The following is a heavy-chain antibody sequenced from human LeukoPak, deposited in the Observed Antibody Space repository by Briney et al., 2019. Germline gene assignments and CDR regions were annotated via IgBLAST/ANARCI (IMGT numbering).Heavy chain of an antibody. CDR2: ISWNSGSI. J-gene: IGHJ4*02. CDR3: AKTVGGYYSPGYYFDY. CDR1: GFTFDDYA. V-gene: IGHV3-9*01. D-gene: IGHD3-22*01. Sequence: PGRSLRPSCAASGFTFDDYAMHWVRQAPGKGLEWASGISWNSGSIGYADSVKGRFTISRDNAKNSLYLQMNSLRAEDTALYYCAKTVGGYYSPGYYFDYWGQGTLVTVSS.